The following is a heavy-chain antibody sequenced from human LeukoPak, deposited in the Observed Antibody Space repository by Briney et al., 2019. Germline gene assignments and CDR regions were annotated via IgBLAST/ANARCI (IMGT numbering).Heavy chain of an antibody. CDR2: FSYSGST. D-gene: IGHD6-13*01. V-gene: IGHV4-39*07. Sequence: SETLSLTCSVSDGSSSSSSYYWGWIRQPPGKGLEWIGSFSYSGSTYYNPSLKSRVTISVDTSKNQFSLKLNSVTAADTAVYYCARQQLGTLVDYWGQGTLVTVSS. J-gene: IGHJ4*02. CDR1: DGSSSSSSYY. CDR3: ARQQLGTLVDY.